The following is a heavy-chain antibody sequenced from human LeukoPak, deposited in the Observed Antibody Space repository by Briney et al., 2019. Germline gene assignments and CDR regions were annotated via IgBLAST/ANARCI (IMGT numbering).Heavy chain of an antibody. D-gene: IGHD1-1*01. CDR2: ISPDGSTT. J-gene: IGHJ4*02. CDR3: ARSGNYDC. V-gene: IGHV3-74*03. CDR1: GFTFSRYW. Sequence: GGSLRLSCAASGFTFSRYWMHWVRQAPGKGLMWVSRISPDGSTTLYADSVKGRFTISRDNAKNSLYLQMNSLRDEDTAVYYCARSGNYDCWGQGTLVTVSS.